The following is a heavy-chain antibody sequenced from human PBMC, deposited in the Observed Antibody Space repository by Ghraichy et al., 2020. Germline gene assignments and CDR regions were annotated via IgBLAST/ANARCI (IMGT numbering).Heavy chain of an antibody. J-gene: IGHJ4*02. V-gene: IGHV4-31*03. CDR3: ASLTGTGTGHFDY. CDR2: IYYSGST. Sequence: SETLSLTCTVSGDSISTGGYYWSWVRQHPGKGLEWIGYIYYSGSTYYNPSLKSRLTISVDTSKKQFSLKLSSVTAADTAVYYCASLTGTGTGHFDYWGQGSLGTGSS. D-gene: IGHD6-13*01. CDR1: GDSISTGGYY.